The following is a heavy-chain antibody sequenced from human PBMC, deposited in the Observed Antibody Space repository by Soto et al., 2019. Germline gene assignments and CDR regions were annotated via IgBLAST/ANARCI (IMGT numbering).Heavy chain of an antibody. J-gene: IGHJ4*02. Sequence: QVQLQESGPGLVKPSETLSLTCTVSGGSISSYYWSWIRQPPGKGLEWIGYIFYSGSTNYNPSLKSRVTISVDTSKNQFSLKLSSVTAADTAVYYCARRYSSSLAFWGQGTLVTVSS. CDR1: GGSISSYY. CDR2: IFYSGST. CDR3: ARRYSSSLAF. D-gene: IGHD6-13*01. V-gene: IGHV4-59*08.